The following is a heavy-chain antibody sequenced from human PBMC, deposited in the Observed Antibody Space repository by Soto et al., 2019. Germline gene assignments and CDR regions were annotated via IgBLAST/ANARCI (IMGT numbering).Heavy chain of an antibody. CDR1: GFTFSDYY. Sequence: GGSLRLSCAASGFTFSDYYMSWIRQAPGKGLEWVSYISSSGSTIYYADSVKGRFTISRDNAKNSLYLQMNSLRAEDTAVYYCARSNIAAAGPAYYFDYCGQGTLVTVSS. D-gene: IGHD6-13*01. J-gene: IGHJ4*02. CDR2: ISSSGSTI. V-gene: IGHV3-11*01. CDR3: ARSNIAAAGPAYYFDY.